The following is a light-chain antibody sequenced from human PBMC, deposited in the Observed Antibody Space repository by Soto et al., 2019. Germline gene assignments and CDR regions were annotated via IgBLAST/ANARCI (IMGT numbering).Light chain of an antibody. CDR2: GAS. V-gene: IGKV3-15*01. CDR3: QQYNKWQT. J-gene: IGKJ1*01. CDR1: QSVSSN. Sequence: EIVMTQSPATLSVSPGERATLSCRASQSVSSNLAWYQQKPGQAPRLLIYGASTRATGIPARFSGSGSGTEFTLTISSLQSEDFAVYYCQQYNKWQTFAQGTKVDIK.